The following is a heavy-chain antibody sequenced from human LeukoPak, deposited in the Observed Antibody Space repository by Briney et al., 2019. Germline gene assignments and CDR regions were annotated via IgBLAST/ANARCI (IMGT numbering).Heavy chain of an antibody. Sequence: SVKGRFTISRDNARNSVYLQMNSLGAEDTAVYYCARRGTSSSWAHFDYWGQGTLVTVSS. V-gene: IGHV3-11*03. D-gene: IGHD6-13*01. J-gene: IGHJ4*02. CDR3: ARRGTSSSWAHFDY.